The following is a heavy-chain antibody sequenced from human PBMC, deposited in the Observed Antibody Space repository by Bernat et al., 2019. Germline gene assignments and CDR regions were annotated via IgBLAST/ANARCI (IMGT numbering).Heavy chain of an antibody. CDR3: AKQGGQLPQLVWFDP. CDR1: GFTFSSDA. Sequence: EVQVLESGGDLVQPGGSLRLSCAGSGFTFSSDAMSWVRQAPGKGLEWVSGISGSGKSTYYADSVKGRFTISRDNSKNTLYLQMNSLRAEDTAVYYCAKQGGQLPQLVWFDPWGQGTLVTVSS. D-gene: IGHD1-1*01. J-gene: IGHJ5*02. CDR2: ISGSGKST. V-gene: IGHV3-23*01.